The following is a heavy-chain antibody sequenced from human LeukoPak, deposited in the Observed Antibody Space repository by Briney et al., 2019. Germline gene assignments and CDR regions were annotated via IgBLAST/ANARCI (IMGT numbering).Heavy chain of an antibody. D-gene: IGHD6-13*01. CDR2: IYPGDSDT. Sequence: IIYPGDSDTRYGPSFQGQVTISADKSISTAYLQWSSLKASDTAMYYCARGGSSWAPGYFDLWGRGTLVTVSS. J-gene: IGHJ2*01. CDR3: ARGGSSWAPGYFDL. V-gene: IGHV5-51*01.